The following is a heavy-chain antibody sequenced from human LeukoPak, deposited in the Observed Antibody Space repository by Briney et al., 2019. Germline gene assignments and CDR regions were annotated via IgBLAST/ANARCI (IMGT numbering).Heavy chain of an antibody. Sequence: PSDTLSLTCTVSGGSIINHYWSWIRPPAGKGLEWIGRIYSSGSANYSPSLKSPVSMSIDTSNNHFSLNLTSVTAADTALYFCARDVRYASGWSTPESWGQGTLVTVSS. CDR1: GGSIINHY. D-gene: IGHD6-19*01. CDR3: ARDVRYASGWSTPES. V-gene: IGHV4-4*07. CDR2: IYSSGSA. J-gene: IGHJ5*02.